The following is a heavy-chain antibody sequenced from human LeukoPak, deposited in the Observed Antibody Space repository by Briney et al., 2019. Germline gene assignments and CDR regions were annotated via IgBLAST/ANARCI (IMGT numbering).Heavy chain of an antibody. J-gene: IGHJ5*02. V-gene: IGHV3-7*01. D-gene: IGHD2-2*01. Sequence: GGSLRLSCAASGFTFSSYWMSWVRQAPGKGLEWVANIKQDGSEKYYVDSVKGRLTISRDNAKNSLYLQMNSLRAEDTAVYYCTTGAIARDWFDPWGQGTLVTVSS. CDR2: IKQDGSEK. CDR1: GFTFSSYW. CDR3: TTGAIARDWFDP.